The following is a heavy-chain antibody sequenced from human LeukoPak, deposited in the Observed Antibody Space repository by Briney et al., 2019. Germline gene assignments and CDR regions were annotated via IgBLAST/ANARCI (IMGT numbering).Heavy chain of an antibody. CDR2: ISGSGGST. Sequence: GGSLRLSCAASGFTFSSYGMTWVRQAPGKGLEWVSAISGSGGSTYYADSVKGRFTISRDNSKNTLYLQMNSLRAEDTAIYYCARDKNYYDSSGRRKVTDYWGQGTLVTVSS. J-gene: IGHJ4*02. D-gene: IGHD3-22*01. CDR1: GFTFSSYG. CDR3: ARDKNYYDSSGRRKVTDY. V-gene: IGHV3-23*01.